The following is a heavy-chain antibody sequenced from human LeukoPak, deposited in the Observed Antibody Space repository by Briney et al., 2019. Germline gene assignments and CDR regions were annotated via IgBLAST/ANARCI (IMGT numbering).Heavy chain of an antibody. CDR3: ARAVLGGTIIHQYYYYMDV. D-gene: IGHD1-7*01. CDR2: INPSGGST. V-gene: IGHV1-46*01. CDR1: GYTFTSYY. J-gene: IGHJ6*03. Sequence: GASVKVSCKASGYTFTSYYMHWVRQAPGQGLEWMGIINPSGGSTSYAQKLQGRVTMTTDTSTSTAYMELRSLRSDDTAVYYCARAVLGGTIIHQYYYYMDVWGKGTTVTVSS.